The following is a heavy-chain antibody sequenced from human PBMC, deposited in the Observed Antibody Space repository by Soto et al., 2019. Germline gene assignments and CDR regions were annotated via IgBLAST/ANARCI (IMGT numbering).Heavy chain of an antibody. CDR2: IYSGGST. J-gene: IGHJ6*03. CDR1: GFTVSSNY. CDR3: AREKYSSSWVKADYYYYYMDV. V-gene: IGHV3-53*04. Sequence: GGSLRLSCAASGFTVSSNYMSWVRQAPGKGLEWVSVIYSGGSTYYADSVKGRFTISRHNSKNTLYLQMNSLRAEDTAVYYCAREKYSSSWVKADYYYYYMDVWGKGTTVTVSS. D-gene: IGHD6-13*01.